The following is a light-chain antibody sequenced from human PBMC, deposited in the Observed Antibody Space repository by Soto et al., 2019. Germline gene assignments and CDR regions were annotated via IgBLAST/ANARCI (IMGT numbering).Light chain of an antibody. CDR2: DAS. J-gene: IGKJ4*01. CDR1: QSVTSF. Sequence: EIVLTQSPATLSLSPGERATLSCRVSQSVTSFLAWYQQKPGQAPRLLIYDASNRATGIPARFRGSGSGTDFTLTISSLEPEDFAVYYCQQRSNWPLTFGGGTKVETK. CDR3: QQRSNWPLT. V-gene: IGKV3-11*01.